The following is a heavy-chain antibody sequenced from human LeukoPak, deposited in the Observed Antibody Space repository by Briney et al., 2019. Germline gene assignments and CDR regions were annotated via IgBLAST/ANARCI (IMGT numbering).Heavy chain of an antibody. CDR2: IRYDGSNK. J-gene: IGHJ5*02. CDR1: GFTFSSYG. V-gene: IGHV3-30*02. CDR3: ARDLDYGSGSLSFDP. Sequence: AGGSLRLSCAASGFTFSSYGMHWVRQAPGKGLEWVAFIRYDGSNKYYADSVKGRFTISRDNSKNTLYLQMNSLRAEDTAVYYCARDLDYGSGSLSFDPWGQGTLVTVSS. D-gene: IGHD3-10*01.